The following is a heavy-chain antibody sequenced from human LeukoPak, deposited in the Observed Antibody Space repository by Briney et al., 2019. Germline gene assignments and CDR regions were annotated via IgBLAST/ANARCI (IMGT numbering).Heavy chain of an antibody. CDR2: IYSGGST. CDR1: GFTVSSNY. V-gene: IGHV3-66*01. Sequence: GGSLRLSCAASGFTVSSNYMSWVRQAPGKGLEWVSVIYSGGSTYYADSVKDRFTISRDNSKNTLYLQMNSLRAEDTAVYYCARDGGPAYYDFWSGYYPIDYWGQGTLVTVSS. D-gene: IGHD3-3*01. CDR3: ARDGGPAYYDFWSGYYPIDY. J-gene: IGHJ4*02.